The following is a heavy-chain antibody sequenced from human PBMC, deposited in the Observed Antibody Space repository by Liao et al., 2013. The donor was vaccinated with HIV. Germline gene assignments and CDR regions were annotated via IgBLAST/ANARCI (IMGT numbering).Heavy chain of an antibody. CDR3: ARVSENILIVSAPHMDV. CDR1: GGSFSDYH. D-gene: IGHD2/OR15-2a*01. J-gene: IGHJ6*04. CDR2: VNHSGSS. Sequence: QVQLQQWGAGLLKPSETLSLSCAVYGGSFSDYHWRWIRQPPREGAWSGLGKVNHSGSSNYNPSLRSRVTISVDTSKNQFYLKLNSVTAADTAVYYCARVSENILIVSAPHMDVWGKGTTVTVSS. V-gene: IGHV4-34*01.